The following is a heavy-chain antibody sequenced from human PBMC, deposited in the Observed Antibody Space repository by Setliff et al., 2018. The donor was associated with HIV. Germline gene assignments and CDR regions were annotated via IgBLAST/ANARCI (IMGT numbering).Heavy chain of an antibody. V-gene: IGHV1-3*01. Sequence: ASVKVSCKASGYTFTSYAMHWVRQAPGQRLEWMGWINAGNGNTKYSQKFQGRVTITRDTSASTAYTELSSLRSEDTAVYYCARSRSGWSSPFDYWGQGTLVTVSS. CDR2: INAGNGNT. D-gene: IGHD6-19*01. CDR1: GYTFTSYA. CDR3: ARSRSGWSSPFDY. J-gene: IGHJ4*02.